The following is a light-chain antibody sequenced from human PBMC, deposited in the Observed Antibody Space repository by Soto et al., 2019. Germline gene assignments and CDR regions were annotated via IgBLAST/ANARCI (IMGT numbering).Light chain of an antibody. CDR2: GAS. CDR1: QTITNKY. Sequence: EIVLTQSPGILSLSPGDRATLSCRASQTITNKYLAWYQQKPGQAPRLLVYGASSRAPGIPDRFSGSGSGTDFNLTIDRLEPEHSAMYSCHPYNNGPPPVTFGGGTKVEI. V-gene: IGKV3-20*01. J-gene: IGKJ4*01. CDR3: HPYNNGPPPVT.